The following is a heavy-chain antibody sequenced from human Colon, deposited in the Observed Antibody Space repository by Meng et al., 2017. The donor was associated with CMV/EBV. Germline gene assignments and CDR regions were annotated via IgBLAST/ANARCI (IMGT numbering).Heavy chain of an antibody. CDR3: ARDSNLSGLAY. Sequence: VHLRASDPGLVNTADTLSRNCPRWCDSITSYYWSWIRQPAGKGLEWIGSVYISGNTNYNPSLKSRVTMSIDTSKNQLSLNIRSVTAADTAVYYCARDSNLSGLAYWGQGTLVTVSS. J-gene: IGHJ4*02. CDR1: CDSITSYY. CDR2: VYISGNT. V-gene: IGHV4-4*07. D-gene: IGHD3-10*01.